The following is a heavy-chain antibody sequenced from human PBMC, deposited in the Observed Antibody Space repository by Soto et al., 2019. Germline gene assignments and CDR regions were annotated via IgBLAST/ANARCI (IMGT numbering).Heavy chain of an antibody. Sequence: ASVKVSCKASGYTFTSYDINWVRQATGQGLEWMGWMNPNSGNTGYAQKFQGRVTMTRNTSISTAYMELSSLRSEDTAVYYCAKMVRGAGGYYYYYYGMDVWGQGTTVTSP. CDR1: GYTFTSYD. J-gene: IGHJ6*02. V-gene: IGHV1-8*01. D-gene: IGHD3-10*01. CDR2: MNPNSGNT. CDR3: AKMVRGAGGYYYYYYGMDV.